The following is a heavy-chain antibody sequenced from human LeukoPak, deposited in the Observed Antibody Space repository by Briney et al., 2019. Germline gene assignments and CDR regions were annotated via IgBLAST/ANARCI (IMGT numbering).Heavy chain of an antibody. D-gene: IGHD1-26*01. CDR2: INLSGGST. J-gene: IGHJ4*02. Sequence: ASVKVSCKASGYTFTSYYMHWVRQAPGQGLEWMGIINLSGGSTSYAQKFQGRVTMTRDTSTSTVYMELSSLRSEDTAVYYCAARIVGATIGEDYWGQGTLVTVSS. CDR3: AARIVGATIGEDY. CDR1: GYTFTSYY. V-gene: IGHV1-46*01.